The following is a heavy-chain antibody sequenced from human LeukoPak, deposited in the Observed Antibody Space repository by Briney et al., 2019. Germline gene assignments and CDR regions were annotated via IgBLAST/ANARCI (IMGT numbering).Heavy chain of an antibody. D-gene: IGHD1-26*01. J-gene: IGHJ5*02. CDR2: IYYSGST. CDR3: ARLALGLRLFDP. CDR1: GGSISSTNHY. V-gene: IGHV4-39*01. Sequence: SETLSLTCTVSGGSISSTNHYWGWIRQPPGTGLEWMTIIYYSGSTYYNESLKSRVTISVDTSNNQFSLKLTSVTAADTAVYYCARLALGLRLFDPWGQGTLVTVSS.